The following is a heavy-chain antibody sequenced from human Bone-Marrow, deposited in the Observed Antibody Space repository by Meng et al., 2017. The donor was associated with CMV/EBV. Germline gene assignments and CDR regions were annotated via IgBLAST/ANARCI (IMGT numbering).Heavy chain of an antibody. V-gene: IGHV4-61*01. CDR3: AREEYYDSSRFFDY. CDR1: GGSVSSGSYY. Sequence: GSLRLSCTVSGGSVSSGSYYWSWIRQPPGKGLEWIGYIYYSGSTNYNPSLKSRVTISVDTSKNQFSLKLSSVTAADTAVYYCAREEYYDSSRFFDYWGQGTLVTVSS. CDR2: IYYSGST. J-gene: IGHJ4*02. D-gene: IGHD3-22*01.